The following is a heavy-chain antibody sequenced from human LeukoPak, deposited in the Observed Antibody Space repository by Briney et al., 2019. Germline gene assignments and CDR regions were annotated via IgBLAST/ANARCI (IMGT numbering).Heavy chain of an antibody. J-gene: IGHJ5*02. CDR3: ARDPTDFGVVPAATVHNWFDP. V-gene: IGHV4-4*07. CDR1: GDSIRSYS. Sequence: SETLSLTCIVSGDSIRSYSWSWIRQVAGKGLEWIGRIYTSGSTNYNPSLKSRVTMSVDTSKNQFSLKLSSVTAADTAVYYCARDPTDFGVVPAATVHNWFDPWGQGTLVTVSS. D-gene: IGHD2-2*01. CDR2: IYTSGST.